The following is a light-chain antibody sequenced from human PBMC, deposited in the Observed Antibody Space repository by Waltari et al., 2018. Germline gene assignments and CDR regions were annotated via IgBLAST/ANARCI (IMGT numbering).Light chain of an antibody. V-gene: IGKV3-15*01. CDR1: QSASTN. Sequence: EVVMTQSPATLSVSPGERATHSCRARQSASTNSAWSQQKPGQAPRLLIYGAAVRATDIPARFSGSGSGTEFTLTISSLQSEDFAVYYCHQYNDWPPTFGQGTTVEIK. CDR2: GAA. J-gene: IGKJ1*01. CDR3: HQYNDWPPT.